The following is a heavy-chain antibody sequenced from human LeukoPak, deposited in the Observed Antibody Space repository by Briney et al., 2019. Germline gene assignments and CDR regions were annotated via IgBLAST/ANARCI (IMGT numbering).Heavy chain of an antibody. CDR3: ARGSINMVRGIRYDYYMDV. Sequence: GGSLRLSCAASGFTFSSYGMSWVRQAPGKGLEWVSYISSSGTTRYYADSVQGRFTISRDNAKNSLYLQMNSLRDEDTAVYYCARGSINMVRGIRYDYYMDVWGKGITVIIS. CDR1: GFTFSSYG. CDR2: ISSSGTTR. J-gene: IGHJ6*03. V-gene: IGHV3-48*02. D-gene: IGHD3-10*01.